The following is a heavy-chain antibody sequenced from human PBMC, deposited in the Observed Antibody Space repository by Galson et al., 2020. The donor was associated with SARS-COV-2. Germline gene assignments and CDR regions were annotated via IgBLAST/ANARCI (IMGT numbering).Heavy chain of an antibody. V-gene: IGHV3-74*01. CDR1: GLTFNSYW. Sequence: TGESQKISCAVSGLTFNSYWMHWIRQASGKGLVWVSHINTDGSTTNYADSVKGRFTVSRDNTLNTLYLQMNSVSAEDTAVYFCARLMTTPLYDDSCGLGTLVTVSS. D-gene: IGHD1-1*01. CDR2: INTDGSTT. CDR3: ARLMTTPLYDDS. J-gene: IGHJ4*02.